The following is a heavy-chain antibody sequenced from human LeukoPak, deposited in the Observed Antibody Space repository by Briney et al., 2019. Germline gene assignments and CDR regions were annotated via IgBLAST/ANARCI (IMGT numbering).Heavy chain of an antibody. D-gene: IGHD6-6*01. J-gene: IGHJ6*02. V-gene: IGHV1-2*02. CDR1: GYTCTGYY. CDR2: INPNSGGT. Sequence: GASVKVSCKASGYTCTGYYMHWVRQAPGQGLEWMGWINPNSGGTNYAQKFQGRVTMTRDTSISTAYMELSRLRSDDTAVYYCAMLPLESIASRGPYYYYGMDVWGQGTTVTVSS. CDR3: AMLPLESIASRGPYYYYGMDV.